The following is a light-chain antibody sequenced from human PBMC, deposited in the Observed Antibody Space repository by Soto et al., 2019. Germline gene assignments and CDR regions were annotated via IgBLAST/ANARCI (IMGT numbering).Light chain of an antibody. Sequence: ENVLTQSPGTLSLSPGESATLSCRASQSVSASYLVWYQQKPGQAPRLLIYGASTRATGIPDRFSGSGSGTEFTLTISSLQSEDFAVYYCQQYNNWPPWTFGQGTKVDIK. J-gene: IGKJ1*01. V-gene: IGKV3D-15*01. CDR3: QQYNNWPPWT. CDR1: QSVSASY. CDR2: GAS.